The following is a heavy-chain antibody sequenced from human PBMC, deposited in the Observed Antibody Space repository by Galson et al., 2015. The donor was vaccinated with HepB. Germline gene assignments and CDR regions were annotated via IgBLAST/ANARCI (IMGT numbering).Heavy chain of an antibody. CDR2: ISYDGSNK. V-gene: IGHV3-30*18. CDR1: GFTFSNYG. Sequence: SLRLSCAASGFTFSNYGMHWVRQAPGKGLEWVAVISYDGSNKYYADSVKGRFIISRDNSKNTLYVQMNTLRAEDTAVYYCAKDRLAVANYIDYWGQGTLVTVSS. J-gene: IGHJ4*02. CDR3: AKDRLAVANYIDY. D-gene: IGHD6-19*01.